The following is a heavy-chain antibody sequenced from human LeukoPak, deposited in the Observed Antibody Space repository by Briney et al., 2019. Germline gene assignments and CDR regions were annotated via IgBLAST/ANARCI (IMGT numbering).Heavy chain of an antibody. CDR2: IIPIFGTA. V-gene: IGHV1-69*01. CDR1: GGTFSSYA. Sequence: GASVKVSCKASGGTFSSYAISWVRQAPGQGLEWMGGIIPIFGTANYAQKFQGRVTITAGESTSTAYMELSSLRSEDTAVYYCARDTSGYGGYFDYWGQGTLVTVSS. CDR3: ARDTSGYGGYFDY. D-gene: IGHD5-12*01. J-gene: IGHJ4*02.